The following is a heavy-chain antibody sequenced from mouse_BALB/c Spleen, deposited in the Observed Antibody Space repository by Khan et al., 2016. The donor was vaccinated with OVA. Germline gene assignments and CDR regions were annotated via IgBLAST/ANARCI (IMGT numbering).Heavy chain of an antibody. D-gene: IGHD1-1*01. CDR3: ARVYGEDFDY. CDR1: GYSITSDYA. J-gene: IGHJ2*02. V-gene: IGHV3-2*02. CDR2: ISYSGYT. Sequence: EVQLVETGPGLVKPSQSLSLTCTVTGYSITSDYAWNWIRQFPGNKLEWMGFISYSGYTKYNPSLKSRFSITRDTSKNQFFLQLNSVTTEDTATYYCARVYGEDFDYWGQGTSLTVSS.